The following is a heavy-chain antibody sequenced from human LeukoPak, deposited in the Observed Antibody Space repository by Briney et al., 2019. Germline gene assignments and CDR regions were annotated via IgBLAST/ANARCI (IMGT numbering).Heavy chain of an antibody. CDR1: GFSFSTYT. CDR3: ARDATLLGPVVVVPAAVNFDY. V-gene: IGHV3-48*01. CDR2: ISSSSSTI. Sequence: GGSLRLSCAASGFSFSTYTMSWVRQAPGKGLEWVSYISSSSSTIYYADSVKGRFTISRDNAKNSLYLQMNSLRAEDTAVYYCARDATLLGPVVVVPAAVNFDYWGQGTLVTVSS. J-gene: IGHJ4*02. D-gene: IGHD2-2*01.